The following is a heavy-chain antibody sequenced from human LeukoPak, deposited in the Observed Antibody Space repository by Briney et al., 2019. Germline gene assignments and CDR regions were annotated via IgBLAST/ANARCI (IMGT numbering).Heavy chain of an antibody. CDR3: ARDIGYYYDSSGYGY. V-gene: IGHV3-23*01. D-gene: IGHD3-22*01. CDR1: GFTFSSYA. CDR2: ISGSGGST. J-gene: IGHJ4*02. Sequence: GGSLRLSCAASGFTFSSYAMSWVRQAPGKGLEWVSSISGSGGSTYYADSVRGRFTISRDNSKNTLYLQMNSLRAEDTAVYYCARDIGYYYDSSGYGYWGQGTLVTVSS.